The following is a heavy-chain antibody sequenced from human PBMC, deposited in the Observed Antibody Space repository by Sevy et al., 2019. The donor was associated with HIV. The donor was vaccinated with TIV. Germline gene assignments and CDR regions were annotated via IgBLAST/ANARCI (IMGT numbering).Heavy chain of an antibody. CDR2: IYDSGHT. J-gene: IGHJ3*02. V-gene: IGHV4-59*01. D-gene: IGHD4-17*01. CDR3: AREKGTVTILSAFDI. Sequence: SETLSLTCTVSGGSFSTYSWNWIRQSPGKGLEWIGYIYDSGHTNYNPSLKSRVTISVDTSKNHFSLKLNSVTAADTAVYYCAREKGTVTILSAFDIWGQGTRVTVS. CDR1: GGSFSTYS.